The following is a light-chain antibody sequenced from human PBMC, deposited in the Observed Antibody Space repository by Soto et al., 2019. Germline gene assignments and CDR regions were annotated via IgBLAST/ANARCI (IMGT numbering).Light chain of an antibody. Sequence: QSALTQPTSVSGSPGQSITISCTGNHNDIGTYDYVSWYQQHPGRAPRLLIYGVTTRPSGISDRFSASKSGLTAPLTISGLQPEDEADYYCSSFTSDRIYVFGPGTRSPS. CDR2: GVT. J-gene: IGLJ1*01. CDR3: SSFTSDRIYV. CDR1: HNDIGTYDY. V-gene: IGLV2-14*03.